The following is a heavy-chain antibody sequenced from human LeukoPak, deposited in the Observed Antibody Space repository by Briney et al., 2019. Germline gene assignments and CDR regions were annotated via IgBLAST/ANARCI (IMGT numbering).Heavy chain of an antibody. CDR2: ISWNSGSI. J-gene: IGHJ6*02. CDR1: GFTFDDYA. D-gene: IGHD2-21*02. V-gene: IGHV3-9*01. CDR3: ARDLVTKVYYYYYGMDV. Sequence: PGRSLRLSCAASGFTFDDYAMHWVRQAPGKGLEWVSGISWNSGSIGYADSVKGRFTISRDNAKNSLYLQMNSLRAEDTAVYYCARDLVTKVYYYYYGMDVWGQGTTVTVSS.